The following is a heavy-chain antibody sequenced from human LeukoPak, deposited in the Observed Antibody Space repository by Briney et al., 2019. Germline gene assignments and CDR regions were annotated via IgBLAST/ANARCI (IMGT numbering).Heavy chain of an antibody. CDR2: ISYDGSNK. CDR1: GFTFSTYA. CDR3: ARVGVATSKWGLLPSYYYCYYMDV. V-gene: IGHV3-30*01. D-gene: IGHD5-12*01. Sequence: GGSLRLSCAASGFTFSTYAMHWVRQAPGKGLEWVAVISYDGSNKYYADSVKGRFTISRDNSKNTLYLQMNSLRAEDTAVYYCARVGVATSKWGLLPSYYYCYYMDVWGKGTTVTVSS. J-gene: IGHJ6*03.